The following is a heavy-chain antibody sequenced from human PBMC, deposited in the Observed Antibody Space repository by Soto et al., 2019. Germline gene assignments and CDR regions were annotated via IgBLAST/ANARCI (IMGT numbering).Heavy chain of an antibody. V-gene: IGHV3-74*01. Sequence: GGSLRLSCAASGFTFSTYWMHWVRQGPGKGLVWVSRINGDGSDTVYADSVKGRFTISRDNAKNTLYLQMNSLRAEDTAVYYCTRSMVGFSYADSWGQGTLVTVSS. D-gene: IGHD2-2*01. CDR2: INGDGSDT. CDR1: GFTFSTYW. J-gene: IGHJ4*02. CDR3: TRSMVGFSYADS.